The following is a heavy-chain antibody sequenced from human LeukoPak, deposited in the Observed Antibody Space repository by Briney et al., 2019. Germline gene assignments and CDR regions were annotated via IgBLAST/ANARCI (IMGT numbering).Heavy chain of an antibody. J-gene: IGHJ6*02. CDR2: IKDDGSEE. V-gene: IGHV3-7*01. CDR1: GFTFSSYE. CDR3: ATYINWVAGDV. Sequence: GGSLRLSCAASGFTFSSYEMNWVRQAPGKGLEWVAAIKDDGSEEYYMDSVKGRFTISRDNAKNSVYLQMNSLRDEDTAVYHCATYINWVAGDVWGQGTAVSVSS. D-gene: IGHD1-1*01.